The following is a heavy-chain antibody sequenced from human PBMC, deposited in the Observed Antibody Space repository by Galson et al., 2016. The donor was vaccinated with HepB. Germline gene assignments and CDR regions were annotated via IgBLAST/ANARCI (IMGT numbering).Heavy chain of an antibody. Sequence: CAISGDSVSSNSAGWNWIRQSPSRGLEWLGRRFYRSNWQNHYAESVKSRITINPDTSKNQFSLQLSSVTPEDTAVYYCARSYLLGRGFGWWGQGTLVTVSS. J-gene: IGHJ4*02. CDR2: RFYRSNWQN. CDR1: GDSVSSNSAG. V-gene: IGHV6-1*01. CDR3: ARSYLLGRGFGW. D-gene: IGHD7-27*01.